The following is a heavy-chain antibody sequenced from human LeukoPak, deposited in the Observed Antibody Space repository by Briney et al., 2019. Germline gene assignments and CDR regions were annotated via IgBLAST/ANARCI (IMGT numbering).Heavy chain of an antibody. CDR2: ISTSSRTI. CDR3: ARDGYDFWSDYPTTLDC. CDR1: GFNFSTYS. V-gene: IGHV3-48*01. Sequence: GGSLRLSCAASGFNFSTYSMNWVRQAPGKGLEWVSYISTSSRTIYYADSVKGRSTISRDNAKNSLYLQLNSLRAEDTAVYYCARDGYDFWSDYPTTLDCWGQGTLVIVSS. J-gene: IGHJ4*02. D-gene: IGHD3-3*01.